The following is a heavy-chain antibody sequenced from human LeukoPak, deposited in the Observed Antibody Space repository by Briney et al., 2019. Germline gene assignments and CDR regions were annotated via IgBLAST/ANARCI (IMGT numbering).Heavy chain of an antibody. V-gene: IGHV1-2*02. D-gene: IGHD1-7*01. CDR3: VRDGLHWDYDY. CDR1: GYTFTANF. J-gene: IGHJ4*02. CDR2: ISPTNGDT. Sequence: ASVKVSCKTSGYTFTANFIHWVRQAPGQGLEWMGWISPTNGDTRYAQKFQGRVAMTRDTSITTGYMELSRLGSDDTAVYYCVRDGLHWDYDYWGQGALVAVSS.